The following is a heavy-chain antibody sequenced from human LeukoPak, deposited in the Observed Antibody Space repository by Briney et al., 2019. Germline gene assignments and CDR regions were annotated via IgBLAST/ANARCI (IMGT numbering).Heavy chain of an antibody. CDR3: AKYYRGTWFGGATWFDP. CDR1: GFTFNSYA. V-gene: IGHV3-23*01. D-gene: IGHD3-10*01. Sequence: PGGSLRLSCAASGFTFNSYAMSWVRQAPGKGLEWVSAISGSGGSTYYADSVKGRFTISRDNSKNTLYLQMNSLRAEDTAVYYCAKYYRGTWFGGATWFDPWGQGTLVTVSS. J-gene: IGHJ5*02. CDR2: ISGSGGST.